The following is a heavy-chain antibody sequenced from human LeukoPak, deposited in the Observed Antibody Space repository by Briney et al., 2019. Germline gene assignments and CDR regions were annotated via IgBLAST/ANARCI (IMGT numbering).Heavy chain of an antibody. D-gene: IGHD5-24*01. J-gene: IGHJ4*02. CDR3: ARDSRRRWLQLNAGHSSYFDY. CDR1: GFTFSSYA. V-gene: IGHV3-30*04. Sequence: GGSLRLSCAASGFTFSSYAMYWVRQAPGKGLEWVAVISYDGSNKYYADSVKGRFTISRDNSKNTLYLQMNSLRAEDTAVYYCARDSRRRWLQLNAGHSSYFDYWGQGTLVTVSS. CDR2: ISYDGSNK.